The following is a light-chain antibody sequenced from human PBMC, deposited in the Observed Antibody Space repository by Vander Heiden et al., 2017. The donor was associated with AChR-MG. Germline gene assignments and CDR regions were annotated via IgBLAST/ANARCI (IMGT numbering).Light chain of an antibody. CDR2: GAS. CDR3: QQYGSSPRT. J-gene: IGKJ1*01. V-gene: IGKV3-20*01. Sequence: EIVLTQSPGTLSLSPGERVTLYCRASQSVSSSYLAWYQQKPGQAPRVLIYGASSRATGIPDRFSGSGSGTDFTLTISRLEPEDSAVYYCQQYGSSPRTFGQGTKVEIK. CDR1: QSVSSSY.